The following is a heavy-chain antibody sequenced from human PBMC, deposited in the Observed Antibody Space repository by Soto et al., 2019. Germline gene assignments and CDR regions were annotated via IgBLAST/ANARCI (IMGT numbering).Heavy chain of an antibody. D-gene: IGHD5-12*01. Sequence: GASVKVSCKTSGYTFTSFYIHWLLQAPGQGLEWLGLINPYSGSATYAEKFQGRLTVTSDTSTSTVYMDLSSLTSEDTAIYYCARDQSGYNYYFANWGQGTPVTVSS. V-gene: IGHV1-46*01. J-gene: IGHJ4*02. CDR2: INPYSGSA. CDR1: GYTFTSFY. CDR3: ARDQSGYNYYFAN.